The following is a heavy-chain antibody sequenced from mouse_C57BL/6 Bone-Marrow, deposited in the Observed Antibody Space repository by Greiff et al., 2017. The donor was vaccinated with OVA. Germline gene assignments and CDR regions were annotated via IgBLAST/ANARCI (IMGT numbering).Heavy chain of an antibody. V-gene: IGHV5-6*02. CDR1: GFTFSSYG. CDR3: ARRDSDGYAMDY. Sequence: EVMLVESGGDLVKPGGSLKLSCAASGFTFSSYGMSWVRQTPDKRLEWVATISSGGSYTYYPDSVKGRFTISRDNAKNTLYLQMSSLKSEDTAMYYCARRDSDGYAMDYWGQGTSVTVSS. CDR2: ISSGGSYT. D-gene: IGHD1-1*01. J-gene: IGHJ4*01.